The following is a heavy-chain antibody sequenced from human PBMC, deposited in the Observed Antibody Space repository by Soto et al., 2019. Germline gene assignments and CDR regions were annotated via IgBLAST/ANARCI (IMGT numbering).Heavy chain of an antibody. CDR3: AREVRGGFTGIFDQ. CDR1: GFSISSGYY. V-gene: IGHV4-4*07. Sequence: SETLSLTCAVSGFSISSGYYWSWIRQPAGKGLEWIGRIYTDGTTKYNTSLKSRVTLSLDKSKNQFSLRLSSVTAADTAVYYFAREVRGGFTGIFDQWGRGSRVTVSS. J-gene: IGHJ4*02. D-gene: IGHD2-15*01. CDR2: IYTDGTT.